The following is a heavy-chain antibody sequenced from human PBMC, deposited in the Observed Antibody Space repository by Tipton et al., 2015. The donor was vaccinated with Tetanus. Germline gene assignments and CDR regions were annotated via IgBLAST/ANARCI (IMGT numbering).Heavy chain of an antibody. CDR1: GGTFKTYA. Sequence: QSGAEVKKPGSSVKVSCKTSGGTFKTYAISWVRQAPGQGLEWMGGIFPRFGASNYAPKFQDRVTLTADASTTTVHMELSNLRSDDTAVYHCVRDRAAAGGSDYWGQGTLVTV. CDR2: IFPRFGAS. J-gene: IGHJ4*02. D-gene: IGHD6-25*01. V-gene: IGHV1-69*01. CDR3: VRDRAAAGGSDY.